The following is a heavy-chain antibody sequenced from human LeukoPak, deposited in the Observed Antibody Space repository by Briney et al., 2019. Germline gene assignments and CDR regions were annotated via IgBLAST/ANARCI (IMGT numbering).Heavy chain of an antibody. CDR3: AKLAREDYYDSSGHITPEYFQH. CDR1: GFTFSSYA. D-gene: IGHD3-22*01. V-gene: IGHV3-23*01. Sequence: PGGSLRLSCAASGFTFSSYAMSWVRQAPGKGLEWVSAISGSGGSTYYADSVKGRFTISRDNSKNTLYLQMNSLRDEDTAVYYCAKLAREDYYDSSGHITPEYFQHWGQGTLVTVSS. J-gene: IGHJ1*01. CDR2: ISGSGGST.